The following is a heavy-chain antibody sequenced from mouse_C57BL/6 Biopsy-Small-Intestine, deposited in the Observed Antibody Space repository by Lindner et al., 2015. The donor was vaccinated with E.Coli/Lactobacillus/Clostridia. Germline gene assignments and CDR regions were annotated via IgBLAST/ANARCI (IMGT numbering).Heavy chain of an antibody. J-gene: IGHJ4*01. D-gene: IGHD1-1*01. CDR3: ARWNYYGSSPYYAMDF. V-gene: IGHV1-9*01. CDR1: GYSFTGYW. Sequence: VQLQESGAELMKPGASVKLSCKATGYSFTGYWIEWVKQRPGHGLEWIGEILPGSGSPNYNEKFKGKATFTADTSSNTAYMQLISLTTEDSAIYYCARWNYYGSSPYYAMDFWGQGTSVTVSS. CDR2: ILPGSGSP.